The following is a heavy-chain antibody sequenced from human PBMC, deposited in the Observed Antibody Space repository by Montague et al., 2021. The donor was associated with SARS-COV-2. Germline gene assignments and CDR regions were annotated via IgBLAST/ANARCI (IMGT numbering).Heavy chain of an antibody. V-gene: IGHV4-34*01. CDR2: INHGGST. J-gene: IGHJ6*03. CDR3: ARLRDGVVPSPILGIGPYFTYYYMDV. Sequence: SETLSLTCAVHGGSFSGYYWNWIRQRPGKGLEWIGEINHGGSTNYNSSLKNRLTISTDTSKNQFSLKLTSVAATDTAVYYCARLRDGVVPSPILGIGPYFTYYYMDVWAKGTTVTVS. D-gene: IGHD2-2*02. CDR1: GGSFSGYY.